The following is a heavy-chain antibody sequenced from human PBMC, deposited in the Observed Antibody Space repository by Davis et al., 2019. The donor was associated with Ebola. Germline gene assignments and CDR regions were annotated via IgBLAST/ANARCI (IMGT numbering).Heavy chain of an antibody. CDR1: GFTFSTYG. CDR3: AKGDNSGWYGFDY. J-gene: IGHJ4*02. D-gene: IGHD6-19*01. V-gene: IGHV3-30*02. CDR2: IRNDGNDQ. Sequence: GESLKIPCAASGFTFSTYGMPWVRQAPGKGLEWVPFIRNDGNDQYYADSVKGRFTISRDNSKNTLSLQMNSLRAEDTAVYYCAKGDNSGWYGFDYWGQGTLVTVSS.